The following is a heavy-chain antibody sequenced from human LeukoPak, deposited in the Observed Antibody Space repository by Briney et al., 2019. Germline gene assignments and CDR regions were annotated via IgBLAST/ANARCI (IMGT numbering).Heavy chain of an antibody. Sequence: SETLSLTCTVSGGSISGYYWSWIRQPPGKGLEWIGYIHYTGRTYYNPSLKSRVTMSVDTSKNQFSLALNSVTAADTAVYYCARGVGTNYFDYWGQGTLVTVSS. J-gene: IGHJ4*02. CDR3: ARGVGTNYFDY. V-gene: IGHV4-59*01. CDR1: GGSISGYY. CDR2: IHYTGRT. D-gene: IGHD1-26*01.